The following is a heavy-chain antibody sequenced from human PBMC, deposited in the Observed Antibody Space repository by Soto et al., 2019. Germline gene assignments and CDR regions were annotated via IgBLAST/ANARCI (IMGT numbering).Heavy chain of an antibody. CDR3: AREDYYYGMDV. CDR1: GGSIRSGGYS. J-gene: IGHJ6*02. CDR2: IYHSGST. Sequence: SETLSLTCAFSGGSIRSGGYSLSWIRQPPGKGLEWIGYIYHSGSTYYNPSLKSRVTISVDRSKNQFSLKLSSVTAADTAVYYCAREDYYYGMDVWGQGTTVTVSS. V-gene: IGHV4-30-2*01.